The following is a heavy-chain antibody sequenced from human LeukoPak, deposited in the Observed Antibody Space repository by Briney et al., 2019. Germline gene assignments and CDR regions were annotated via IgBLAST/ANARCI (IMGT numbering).Heavy chain of an antibody. Sequence: SETLSLTCAVYGGSFSGYYWSWIRQPPGKGLEWIGYIYYSGSTNYNPSLKSRVTISLDTSKNQFSLKLSSVTAADTAVYYCARDRYGDPYGMDVWGQGTTVTVSS. CDR3: ARDRYGDPYGMDV. D-gene: IGHD4-17*01. CDR1: GGSFSGYY. J-gene: IGHJ6*02. CDR2: IYYSGST. V-gene: IGHV4-59*01.